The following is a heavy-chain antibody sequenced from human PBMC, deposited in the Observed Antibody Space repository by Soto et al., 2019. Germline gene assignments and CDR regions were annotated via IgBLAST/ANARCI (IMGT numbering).Heavy chain of an antibody. CDR3: SRDQSPSTGWPGMVV. CDR1: GYTFTDYY. Sequence: QVQLVQSGAEVKKPGASVKVSCKASGYTFTDYYMHWVRQAPGQGLEWMGWINPNSGGTNYAQKFQGRVTMNRDTSISTAYMELNRLRSDNTAAYYCSRDQSPSTGWPGMVVSGQGTTVTVSS. V-gene: IGHV1-2*02. D-gene: IGHD3-9*01. J-gene: IGHJ6*02. CDR2: INPNSGGT.